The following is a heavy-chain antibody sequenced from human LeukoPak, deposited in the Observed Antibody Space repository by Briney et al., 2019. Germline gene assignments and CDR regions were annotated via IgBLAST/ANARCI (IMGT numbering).Heavy chain of an antibody. Sequence: GGSLRLSCAASGFTFSSYGMHWVRQAPGKGLEWVAVTSYDGSNKYYADSVKGRFTISRDNSKNTLYLQMNSLGAEDTAFYYCARGYSSSWLGYFDYWGQGTLVTVSS. D-gene: IGHD6-13*01. V-gene: IGHV3-30*03. CDR3: ARGYSSSWLGYFDY. CDR2: TSYDGSNK. CDR1: GFTFSSYG. J-gene: IGHJ4*02.